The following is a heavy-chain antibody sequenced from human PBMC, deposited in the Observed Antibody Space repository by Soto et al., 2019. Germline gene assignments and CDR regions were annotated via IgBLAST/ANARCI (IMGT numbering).Heavy chain of an antibody. CDR3: ARHPGDYYDSSGPRDAFDI. D-gene: IGHD3-22*01. Sequence: GESLKISCKGSGYSFTSYWISWVRQMPGKGLEWMGRTDPSDSYTNYSPSFQGHVTISADKSISTAYLQWSSLKASDTAMYYCARHPGDYYDSSGPRDAFDIWGQGTMVTVSS. CDR2: TDPSDSYT. J-gene: IGHJ3*02. CDR1: GYSFTSYW. V-gene: IGHV5-10-1*01.